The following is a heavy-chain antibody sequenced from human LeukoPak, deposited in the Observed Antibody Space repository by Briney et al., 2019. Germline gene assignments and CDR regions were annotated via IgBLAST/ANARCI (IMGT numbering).Heavy chain of an antibody. J-gene: IGHJ4*02. CDR1: GFTFGIYG. CDR2: ISYDGRSK. D-gene: IGHD3-3*01. V-gene: IGHV3-30*18. CDR3: AKDLIFWSGYPDY. Sequence: GGSLRLSCAASGFTFGIYGIHWVRQAPGKGLEFVAIISYDGRSKNYADSVKGRFTISRDNSKNTLYLQMNSLRAEDTAIYYCAKDLIFWSGYPDYWGQGTLVTVSS.